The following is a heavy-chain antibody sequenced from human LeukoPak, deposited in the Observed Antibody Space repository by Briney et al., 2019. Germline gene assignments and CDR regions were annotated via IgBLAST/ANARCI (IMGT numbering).Heavy chain of an antibody. Sequence: SETLSLTCTVPGGSISSNNYFWGWIRQPPGKGLEWIGSIYDSGSTYYNPSLKSRVTISVDTSKNQFSLKLSSVTAADTAVYYCARGLDYYDSSGSVDYWGQGTLVTVSS. CDR3: ARGLDYYDSSGSVDY. D-gene: IGHD3-22*01. V-gene: IGHV4-39*01. CDR1: GGSISSNNYF. J-gene: IGHJ4*02. CDR2: IYDSGST.